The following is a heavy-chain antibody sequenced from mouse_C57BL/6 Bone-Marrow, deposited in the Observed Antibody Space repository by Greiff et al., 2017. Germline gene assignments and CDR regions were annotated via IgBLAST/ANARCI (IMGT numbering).Heavy chain of an antibody. CDR1: GYTFTSYW. Sequence: QVQLQQPGAELVKPGASVKMSCKASGYTFTSYWITWVKQRPGQGLGWIGDIYPTSGRTNYNEKFKSKAILTVDTSSNTAYMQLSSLTSENSAVFYCARAGPRGRGFDDWGQGTTLTVSS. CDR2: IYPTSGRT. V-gene: IGHV1-55*01. CDR3: ARAGPRGRGFDD. D-gene: IGHD3-3*01. J-gene: IGHJ2*01.